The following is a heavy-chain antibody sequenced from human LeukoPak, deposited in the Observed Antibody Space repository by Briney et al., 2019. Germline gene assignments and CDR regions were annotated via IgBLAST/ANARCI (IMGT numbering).Heavy chain of an antibody. CDR3: ASIIHYYGSGSIEYYFDY. CDR1: GGSISSSSYY. V-gene: IGHV4-39*01. D-gene: IGHD3-10*01. Sequence: SETLSLTCTVSGGSISSSSYYWGWIRQPPGKGLEWIGSIYYSGSTYYNPSLKSRVTISVDTSKNQFSLKLSSVTAADTAVYYCASIIHYYGSGSIEYYFDYWGQGILVTVSS. J-gene: IGHJ4*02. CDR2: IYYSGST.